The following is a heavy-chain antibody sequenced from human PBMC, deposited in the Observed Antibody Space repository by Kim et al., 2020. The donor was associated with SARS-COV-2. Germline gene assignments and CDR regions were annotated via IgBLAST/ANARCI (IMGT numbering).Heavy chain of an antibody. Sequence: SETLSLTCTVSGGSISSYYWSWIRQPLGKGLEWIGYIYYSGSTNYNPSLKSRVTISVDTSKNQFSLKLSSVTAADTAFYYCARHHYDFVWGSYRYGMDVWGQGTTVTVSS. CDR2: IYYSGST. CDR1: GGSISSYY. D-gene: IGHD3-16*02. V-gene: IGHV4-59*08. CDR3: ARHHYDFVWGSYRYGMDV. J-gene: IGHJ6*02.